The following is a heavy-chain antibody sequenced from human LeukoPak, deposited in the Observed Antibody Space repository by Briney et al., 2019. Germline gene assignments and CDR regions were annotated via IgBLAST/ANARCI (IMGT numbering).Heavy chain of an antibody. D-gene: IGHD2-2*01. Sequence: PGGSLRLSCAASGFTFSNYGITWVRQAPGKGLEWLTGINGSGGRTYDADSVKGRFTVSRDNAKNSLYLQMNSLRAEDTAVYYCARERYCSSTSCRHHYYYYMDVWGKGTTVTVSS. CDR1: GFTFSNYG. J-gene: IGHJ6*03. CDR2: INGSGGRT. CDR3: ARERYCSSTSCRHHYYYYMDV. V-gene: IGHV3-23*01.